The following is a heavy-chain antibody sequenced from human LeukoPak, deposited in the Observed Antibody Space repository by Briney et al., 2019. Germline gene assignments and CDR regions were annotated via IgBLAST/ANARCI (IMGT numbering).Heavy chain of an antibody. V-gene: IGHV4-38-2*02. D-gene: IGHD4/OR15-4a*01. CDR1: DYSISSGYY. J-gene: IGHJ4*02. Sequence: SETLSLTCIVSDYSISSGYYWGWIRQPPGKGLEWIGSIYHLGNSYYNPSLKSRVTISVDTSKNQFSLKMNSVTAADTAVYYCARSGEYGPSDYWGQGTLVTVSS. CDR3: ARSGEYGPSDY. CDR2: IYHLGNS.